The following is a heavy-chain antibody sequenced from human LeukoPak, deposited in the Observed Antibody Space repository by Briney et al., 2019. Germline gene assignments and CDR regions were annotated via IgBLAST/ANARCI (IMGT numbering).Heavy chain of an antibody. D-gene: IGHD1-26*01. Sequence: PSQTLSLTCTVSGGSISSGGYYWNWIRQHPGEGLEWIGYIYYSGSTDYNPSLKSRVILSVDASKNQLSLKLTSVTAADTAVYYCARRGGAAIDYWGQGTLVTVSS. CDR1: GGSISSGGYY. CDR2: IYYSGST. CDR3: ARRGGAAIDY. V-gene: IGHV4-31*03. J-gene: IGHJ4*02.